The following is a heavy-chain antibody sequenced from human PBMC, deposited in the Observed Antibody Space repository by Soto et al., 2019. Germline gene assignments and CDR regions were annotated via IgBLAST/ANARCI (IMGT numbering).Heavy chain of an antibody. CDR2: ISGSGGST. CDR1: GFTFSSYA. V-gene: IGHV3-23*01. D-gene: IGHD3-3*01. Sequence: EVQLLESGGGLVQPGGSLRLSCAASGFTFSSYAMSWVRQAPGKGLEWVSAISGSGGSTYYADSVKGRFTISRDNSKNTLYLKMNMLRAEDTAVYYCAKRDDFSSGYYRYFDYWGQGTLVTVSS. CDR3: AKRDDFSSGYYRYFDY. J-gene: IGHJ4*02.